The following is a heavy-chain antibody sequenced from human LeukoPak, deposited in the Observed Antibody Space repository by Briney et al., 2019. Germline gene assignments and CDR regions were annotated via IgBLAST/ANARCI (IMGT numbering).Heavy chain of an antibody. CDR1: GGSISGDGSH. Sequence: PSETLSLTCTVSGGSISGDGSHWSWIRQHPAKGLEWIGYIYYSGSVYYNPSLKSRVTISVDPSKNQFSLEVSSVTAADTAVYYCARHKSVSYDAFDLWGRGTMVTVSS. CDR2: IYYSGSV. D-gene: IGHD3-10*01. V-gene: IGHV4-31*03. J-gene: IGHJ3*01. CDR3: ARHKSVSYDAFDL.